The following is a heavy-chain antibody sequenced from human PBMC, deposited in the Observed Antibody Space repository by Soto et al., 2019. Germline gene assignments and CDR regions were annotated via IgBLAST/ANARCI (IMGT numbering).Heavy chain of an antibody. CDR1: GFTFRNYG. J-gene: IGHJ3*01. V-gene: IGHV3-48*01. D-gene: IGHD3-22*01. CDR3: ARDQLYYNDISGRPLNAFDV. CDR2: IGIGSSTT. Sequence: GGSLRLSCAASGFTFRNYGMNWVRQAPGKGLEWVSYIGIGSSTTYYADSVKGRFTISRDNAKNSLYQQMNSLRAEDTAVYYCARDQLYYNDISGRPLNAFDVWGQGTMVTVSS.